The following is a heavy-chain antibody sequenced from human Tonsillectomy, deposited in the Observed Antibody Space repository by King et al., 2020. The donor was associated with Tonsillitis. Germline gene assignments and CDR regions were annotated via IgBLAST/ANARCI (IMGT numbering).Heavy chain of an antibody. D-gene: IGHD3-3*01. CDR2: ISGSGDST. CDR3: AKDRLGTFGVVIPF. CDR1: GFTFISYA. J-gene: IGHJ4*02. V-gene: IGHV3-23*04. Sequence: VQLVESWGGLVQRGGSLRLSCAASGFTFISYAMSWVRQAPGKGLEWVSGISGSGDSTYYPDSVKGRFTISRDNSRNMLYLQMNSLRADDTAVYYCAKDRLGTFGVVIPFWGQGTLVTVSS.